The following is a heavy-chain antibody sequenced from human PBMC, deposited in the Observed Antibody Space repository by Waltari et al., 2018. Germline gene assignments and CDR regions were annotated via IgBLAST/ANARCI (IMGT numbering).Heavy chain of an antibody. CDR2: IYYRGST. J-gene: IGHJ4*02. CDR3: ARHESWSGVGNY. Sequence: QLQLQESGPGLVKHSETLSLTCTVSGGSISSSGYYWSWLRQPPGKGLGWIGSIYYRGSTYYNPSLKSRVTISVDTSKNQFSLKVSSVTAADTAVYYCARHESWSGVGNYWGQGALVTVSS. V-gene: IGHV4-39*01. CDR1: GGSISSSGYY. D-gene: IGHD3-10*01.